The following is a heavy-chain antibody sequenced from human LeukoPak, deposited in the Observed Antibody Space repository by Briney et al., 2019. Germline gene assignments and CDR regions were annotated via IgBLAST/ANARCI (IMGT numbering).Heavy chain of an antibody. CDR3: ARDLSYFSFDD. J-gene: IGHJ6*02. V-gene: IGHV3-33*01. CDR1: GFTFSSHG. Sequence: PGESLRLSCAASGFTFSSHGMNWVRQAPGKGLEWVAGISPDGSKKYYVDAVKGRFTISRDNSKNTLYLQMISLRVEDTAMYYCARDLSYFSFDDWGQGTTVTVSS. CDR2: ISPDGSKK. D-gene: IGHD2-21*01.